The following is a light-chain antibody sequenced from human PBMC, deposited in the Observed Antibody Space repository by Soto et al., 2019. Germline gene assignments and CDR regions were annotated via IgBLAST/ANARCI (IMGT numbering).Light chain of an antibody. J-gene: IGLJ2*01. CDR3: SSYTSSNTVA. CDR2: DVS. V-gene: IGLV2-14*01. Sequence: QSALTQPASVSGSPGQSIAISCTGTSNDVGGYNYVSWYQQHPGKAPKLMIYDVSARPSGVSNRFSGSKSDNTASLTISGLQAEDEADYYCSSYTSSNTVAFGGGTQLTVL. CDR1: SNDVGGYNY.